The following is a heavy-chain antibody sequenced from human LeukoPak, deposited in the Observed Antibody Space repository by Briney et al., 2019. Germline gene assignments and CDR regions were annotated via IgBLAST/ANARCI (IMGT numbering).Heavy chain of an antibody. CDR3: ARVGPSSGWLDSLDY. Sequence: PSETLSLTCTVSGGSISSSSYYWGWIRQPPGKGLEWIGSIYYSGSTYYNPSLKSRVTISVDTSKNQFSLKLSSVTAADTAVYYCARVGPSSGWLDSLDYWGQGTLATVSS. CDR1: GGSISSSSYY. CDR2: IYYSGST. D-gene: IGHD6-19*01. J-gene: IGHJ4*02. V-gene: IGHV4-39*07.